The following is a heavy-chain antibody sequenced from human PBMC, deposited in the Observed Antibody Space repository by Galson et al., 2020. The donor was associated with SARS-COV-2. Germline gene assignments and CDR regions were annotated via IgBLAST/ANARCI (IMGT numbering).Heavy chain of an antibody. CDR3: AKVAVGLTSYFDC. Sequence: GESLKISCAASGFTFSGHAMHWVRQAPGKGLEWVAVISSNGRIKYYADSVKGRFTISRDDSLYLQLNSLRPEDTAVYYCAKVAVGLTSYFDCWGQGTLVTVSS. CDR1: GFTFSGHA. D-gene: IGHD1-26*01. CDR2: ISSNGRIK. J-gene: IGHJ4*02. V-gene: IGHV3-30*04.